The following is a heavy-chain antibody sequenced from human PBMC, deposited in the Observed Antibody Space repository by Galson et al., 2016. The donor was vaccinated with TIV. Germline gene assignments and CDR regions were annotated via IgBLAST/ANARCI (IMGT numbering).Heavy chain of an antibody. CDR3: ARAPGAGLWFGEFYFDN. D-gene: IGHD3-10*01. J-gene: IGHJ4*02. CDR2: ISSSGSTI. V-gene: IGHV3-48*03. Sequence: SLRLSCAASGFTFNSYEMNWVRQAPGKGLEWVSYISSSGSTIYYVDSVKGRFTISRDNAKNSLYLQMNGLRAEDTAVYYCARAPGAGLWFGEFYFDNWGQGTLATVSS. CDR1: GFTFNSYE.